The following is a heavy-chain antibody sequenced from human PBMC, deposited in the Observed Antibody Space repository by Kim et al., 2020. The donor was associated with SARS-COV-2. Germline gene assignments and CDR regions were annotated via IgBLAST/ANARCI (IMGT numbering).Heavy chain of an antibody. V-gene: IGHV4-39*07. D-gene: IGHD4-17*01. Sequence: NPSLKSRVTISVDTSKNQFSLKLSSVTAADTAVYYCARSNFHDYGDLFDYWGQGTLVTVSS. J-gene: IGHJ4*02. CDR3: ARSNFHDYGDLFDY.